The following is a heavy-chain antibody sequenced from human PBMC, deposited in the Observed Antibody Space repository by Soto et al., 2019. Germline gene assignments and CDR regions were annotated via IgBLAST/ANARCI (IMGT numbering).Heavy chain of an antibody. CDR3: ARVKVTTESFDS. Sequence: SETLSLTCSVSGASINTGGFYWSWVCQYPGKGLDWIGYGSYTGSRYLNPSLRSRITISLDTPNNQFSLRLTSVTAADTAVYYCARVKVTTESFDSWGQGSLVTVSS. CDR2: GSYTGSR. D-gene: IGHD4-17*01. V-gene: IGHV4-31*03. J-gene: IGHJ4*02. CDR1: GASINTGGFY.